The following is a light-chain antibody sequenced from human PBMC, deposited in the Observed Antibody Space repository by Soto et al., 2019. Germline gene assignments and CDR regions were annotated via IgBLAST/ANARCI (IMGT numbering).Light chain of an antibody. CDR3: NSYTSSSIHV. V-gene: IGLV2-14*01. J-gene: IGLJ1*01. CDR2: DVS. CDR1: SSDVGGYNY. Sequence: QSVLTQPASVSASPGQSITISCTGTSSDVGGYNYVSWYQQHPGKAPKLMIHDVSNRPSGVSDRFSGSKSGNTASLTISGLQAEDEADYYCNSYTSSSIHVFGTGTKVTVL.